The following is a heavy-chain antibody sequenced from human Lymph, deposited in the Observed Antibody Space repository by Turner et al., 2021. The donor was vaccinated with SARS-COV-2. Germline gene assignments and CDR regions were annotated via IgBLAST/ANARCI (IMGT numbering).Heavy chain of an antibody. CDR1: CFTFRSYG. J-gene: IGHJ6*02. V-gene: IGHV3-33*01. Sequence: QVQLVASGGGVVQPGRSLRLSCAASCFTFRSYGMHRVRQAPGKGLEGVAVIWYDGSNKDYADSVKGRFTISRDNSKNTLYLQMNSLRAEDTAVYYCARVKGYNGYDLRYYYGMDVWGQGTTVTVSS. CDR3: ARVKGYNGYDLRYYYGMDV. CDR2: IWYDGSNK. D-gene: IGHD5-12*01.